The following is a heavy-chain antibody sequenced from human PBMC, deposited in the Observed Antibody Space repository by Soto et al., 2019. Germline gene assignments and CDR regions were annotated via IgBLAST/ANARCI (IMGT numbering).Heavy chain of an antibody. CDR3: ERERSYGLDY. J-gene: IGHJ4*02. CDR2: MNPNSGNT. Sequence: QVQLVQSGAEVKKPGASVKVSCKASGYTFTSYDINWVRQATGQGLEWMGWMNPNSGNTVYAQKFQGRVTMTSNTSITTANTEPSSLRSEVTAVYYCERERSYGLDYWGQGTLVTVSS. V-gene: IGHV1-8*01. CDR1: GYTFTSYD. D-gene: IGHD5-18*01.